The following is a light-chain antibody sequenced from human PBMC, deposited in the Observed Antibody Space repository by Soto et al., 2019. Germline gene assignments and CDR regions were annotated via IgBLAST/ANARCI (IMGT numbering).Light chain of an antibody. CDR2: AAS. CDR3: QQDYSTLAT. Sequence: DIQMSQSPSSLSASDGDRVTITCQAAESISRHLNWYQQKPGRAPDLLIYAASTLQNGVPSRFSGSGSGTEFTLTITGLQLEDFATYYCQQDYSTLATFGQGTRLEIK. CDR1: ESISRH. J-gene: IGKJ5*01. V-gene: IGKV1-39*01.